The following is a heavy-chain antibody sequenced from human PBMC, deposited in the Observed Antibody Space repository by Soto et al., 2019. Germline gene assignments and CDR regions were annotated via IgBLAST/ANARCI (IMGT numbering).Heavy chain of an antibody. V-gene: IGHV3-23*01. D-gene: IGHD4-17*01. J-gene: IGHJ5*02. CDR3: AKAFTATERNWFDP. CDR1: GFTFSSYA. CDR2: ISGSGGST. Sequence: GGSLRLSCAASGFTFSSYAMSWVRQAPGKGLEWGSAISGSGGSTYYADSVKGRFTISRDNSKNTLYLQMNSLRAEDTAVYYCAKAFTATERNWFDPWGQGTLVTVSS.